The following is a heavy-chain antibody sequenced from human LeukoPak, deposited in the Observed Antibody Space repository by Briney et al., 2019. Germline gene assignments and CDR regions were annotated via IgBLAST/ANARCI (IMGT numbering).Heavy chain of an antibody. CDR1: GFTFSSYG. CDR3: VKDKMSSWSFDY. D-gene: IGHD6-13*01. V-gene: IGHV3-30*18. Sequence: GGSLRLSCAASGFTFSSYGMHWVCQAPGKGLEWVAVISYDGSNYYYADSVKGRFSISRDDSKNTLCLQMNSLRAEDTAVYYCVKDKMSSWSFDYWGQGTLVTVSS. J-gene: IGHJ4*02. CDR2: ISYDGSNY.